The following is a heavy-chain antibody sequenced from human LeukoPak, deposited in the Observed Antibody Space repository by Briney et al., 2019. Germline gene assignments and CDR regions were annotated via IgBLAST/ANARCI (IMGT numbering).Heavy chain of an antibody. CDR1: GFTSDDYG. V-gene: IGHV3-20*04. D-gene: IGHD3-3*01. Sequence: GGSLRLSRAASGFTSDDYGMSWVRQAPGKGLEWVSGINWNGGSTGYADSVKGRFTISRDNAKNSLYLQMNSLRAEDTALYYCARDGRFLEWLLGRFDYWGQGTLVTVSS. J-gene: IGHJ4*02. CDR3: ARDGRFLEWLLGRFDY. CDR2: INWNGGST.